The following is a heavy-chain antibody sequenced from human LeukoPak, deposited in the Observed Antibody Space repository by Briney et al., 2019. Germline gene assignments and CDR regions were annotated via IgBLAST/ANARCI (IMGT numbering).Heavy chain of an antibody. CDR1: GFSFTNYG. CDR2: ISFDGSFK. CDR3: ARNGDWWQQLGLIDY. J-gene: IGHJ4*02. D-gene: IGHD6-13*01. V-gene: IGHV3-30*03. Sequence: GRSLRLSCAASGFSFTNYGMHWVRQAPDKGLEWVATISFDGSFKFYADSVKGRFTISRDNSRNTLYLQMSRLRSDDTAVYYCARNGDWWQQLGLIDYWGQGTLVTVSS.